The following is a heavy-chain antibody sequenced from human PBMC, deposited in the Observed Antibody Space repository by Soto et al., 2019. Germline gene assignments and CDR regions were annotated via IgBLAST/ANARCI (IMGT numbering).Heavy chain of an antibody. CDR1: GFTFSNYA. CDR3: AKFRKIPSGGVIAVGLDY. Sequence: EVQLLESGGGLVQPGGSLRLSCGASGFTFSNYAMSWVRQAPGKGLEWVSLIGGSGTSAYYADSVLGRFTISRDNTKNTLYLQMNTLRAEDTALYFCAKFRKIPSGGVIAVGLDYWGQGVLVTVSS. V-gene: IGHV3-23*01. CDR2: IGGSGTSA. D-gene: IGHD3-16*02. J-gene: IGHJ4*02.